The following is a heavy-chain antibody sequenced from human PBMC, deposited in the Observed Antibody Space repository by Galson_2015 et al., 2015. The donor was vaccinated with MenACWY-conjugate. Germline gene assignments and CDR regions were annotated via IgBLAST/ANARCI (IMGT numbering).Heavy chain of an antibody. CDR3: ARPPAYCTGAACFYWYFDL. V-gene: IGHV3-23*01. CDR2: ISGSGDSTNYT. J-gene: IGHJ2*01. CDR1: GFTFSNYA. Sequence: SLRLSCAASGFTFSNYAMGWVRQAPGKGPEWVSGISGSGDSTNYTYYADSVKGRFTISRDNSKNTLFLQMNNLRADDTARYYCARPPAYCTGAACFYWYFDLWGRGSLVTVSS. D-gene: IGHD2-8*02.